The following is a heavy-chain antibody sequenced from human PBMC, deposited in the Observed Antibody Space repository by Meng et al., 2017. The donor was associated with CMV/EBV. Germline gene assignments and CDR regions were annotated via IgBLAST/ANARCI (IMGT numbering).Heavy chain of an antibody. D-gene: IGHD6-13*01. V-gene: IGHV3-53*01. Sequence: GESLKISCAASGFTVSSNYMSWVRQAPGKGLEWVSVIYSGGSTYYADSVKGQFTISRDNSKNTLYLQMNSLRAEDTAVYYCARVPAAEAFDPWGQGTLVTVSS. J-gene: IGHJ5*02. CDR3: ARVPAAEAFDP. CDR2: IYSGGST. CDR1: GFTVSSNY.